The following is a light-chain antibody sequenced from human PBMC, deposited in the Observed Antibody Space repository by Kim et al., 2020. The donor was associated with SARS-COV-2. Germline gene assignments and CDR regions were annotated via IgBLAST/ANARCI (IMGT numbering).Light chain of an antibody. CDR3: QQSYNTPT. CDR1: QRISSY. CDR2: RTS. Sequence: IQMTQSPSSLSASVGDKVTITCRANQRISSYLNWYQQQPGKAPSLLIYRTSNLHSGVPSRFSGSGSGTDFTLTISGLQPEDFAIYYCQQSYNTPTFGQGTKVDIK. J-gene: IGKJ1*01. V-gene: IGKV1-39*01.